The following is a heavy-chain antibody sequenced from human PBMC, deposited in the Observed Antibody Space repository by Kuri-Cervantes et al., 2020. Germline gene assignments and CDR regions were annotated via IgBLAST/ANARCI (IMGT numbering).Heavy chain of an antibody. D-gene: IGHD3-22*01. J-gene: IGHJ4*02. CDR3: ARVSLDWQSSTYYLSYFDY. CDR2: IIPIFGTA. V-gene: IGHV1-69*05. Sequence: SVKVCCKSSGGTFSNYDITWVRQAPGQGLEWMGGIIPIFGTANYGQKFQGRVTITTDESTSTDYMELRSLRSDDTAVYYCARVSLDWQSSTYYLSYFDYWGQGTLVTVSS. CDR1: GGTFSNYD.